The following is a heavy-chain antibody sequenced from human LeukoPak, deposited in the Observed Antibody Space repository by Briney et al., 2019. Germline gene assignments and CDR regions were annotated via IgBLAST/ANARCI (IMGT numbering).Heavy chain of an antibody. D-gene: IGHD3-22*01. CDR3: ACLTTADAFDI. CDR2: IYDSGST. CDR1: GGSISSYY. V-gene: IGHV4-59*01. J-gene: IGHJ3*02. Sequence: AETLSLTCTVSGGSISSYYWSWIRQPPGKGLEWIGYIYDSGSTNYNPSLKSRVTISVDTSKNQFSLKLSSVTAADTAVYYCACLTTADAFDIWGQGTMVTVSS.